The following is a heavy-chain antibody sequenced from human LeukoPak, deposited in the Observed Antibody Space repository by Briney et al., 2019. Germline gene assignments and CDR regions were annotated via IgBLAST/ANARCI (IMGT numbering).Heavy chain of an antibody. CDR3: AKFRCGGGSCYVVYFDY. CDR2: ISGSGGST. D-gene: IGHD2-15*01. CDR1: GFIFSSYA. Sequence: GGSLRLSCAASGFIFSSYAMSWVRQAPGKGLEWVSAISGSGGSTYYADSVKGRFTISRDNSKNTLYLQMNSLRAEDTAVYYCAKFRCGGGSCYVVYFDYWGQGTLVTVSS. V-gene: IGHV3-23*01. J-gene: IGHJ4*02.